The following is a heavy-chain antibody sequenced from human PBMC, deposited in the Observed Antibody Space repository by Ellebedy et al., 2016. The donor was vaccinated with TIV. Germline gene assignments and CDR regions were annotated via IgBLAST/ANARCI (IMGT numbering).Heavy chain of an antibody. CDR1: GYMFTSYS. D-gene: IGHD4-11*01. CDR3: ARGNINNWFDP. V-gene: IGHV1-18*04. Sequence: ASVKVSXKASGYMFTSYSINWVRQAPGQGLEWMGRISGYNGNTHYAQRFQDRVTMTIDTSATTAYMELRSLRSDDTAVYFWARGNINNWFDPWGQGTLVTVSS. J-gene: IGHJ5*02. CDR2: ISGYNGNT.